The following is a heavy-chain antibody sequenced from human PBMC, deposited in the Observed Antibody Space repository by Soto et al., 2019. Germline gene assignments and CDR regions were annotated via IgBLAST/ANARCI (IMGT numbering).Heavy chain of an antibody. J-gene: IGHJ4*02. CDR2: INHSGST. D-gene: IGHD3-16*02. CDR1: GGSFSGYY. V-gene: IGHV4-34*01. Sequence: SETLSLTCAVYGGSFSGYYWSWIRQPPGKGLEWIGEINHSGSTNYNPSLKSRVTISVDTSKNQFSLKLSSVTAADTAVYYCARGIYDYIWGSYRPRYLDYWGQGTLVTVSS. CDR3: ARGIYDYIWGSYRPRYLDY.